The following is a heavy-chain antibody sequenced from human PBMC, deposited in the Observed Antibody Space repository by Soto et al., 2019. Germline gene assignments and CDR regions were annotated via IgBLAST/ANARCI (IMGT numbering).Heavy chain of an antibody. CDR3: GKVPVSSSLNYYYYGMDV. V-gene: IGHV3-30*18. D-gene: IGHD2-2*01. Sequence: HPGGSLRLSCAASGFTFSSYGIHWGRQAPGKGLEWVAVVSYDGSEKYYADSVEGGFPISRENSKSMLYLKMNSLRTEDTALYYCGKVPVSSSLNYYYYGMDVWGQGTTVTVSS. CDR1: GFTFSSYG. J-gene: IGHJ6*02. CDR2: VSYDGSEK.